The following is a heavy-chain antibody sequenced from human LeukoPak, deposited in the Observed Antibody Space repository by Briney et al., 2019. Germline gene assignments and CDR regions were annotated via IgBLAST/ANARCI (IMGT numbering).Heavy chain of an antibody. V-gene: IGHV4-4*07. J-gene: IGHJ4*02. D-gene: IGHD6-13*01. CDR2: IYTSGST. CDR1: GGSISSYY. CDR3: ARDTAAGFPPYFDY. Sequence: PSETLSLTCTVSGGSISSYYWSWIRQPAGKGLEWIGRIYTSGSTNYNPSLKSRVTMSVDTSKNQFSLELSSVTAADTAVYYCARDTAAGFPPYFDYWGQGTLVTVSS.